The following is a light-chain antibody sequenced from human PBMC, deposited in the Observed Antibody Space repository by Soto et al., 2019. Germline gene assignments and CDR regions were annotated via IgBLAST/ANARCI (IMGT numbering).Light chain of an antibody. J-gene: IGLJ1*01. CDR1: SSDVGSYNL. CDR2: EVS. Sequence: HSVLTQPASVSGSPGQSITFSCTGASSDVGSYNLVSWYQHHPGKAPKLMIYEVSRRPSGVSNRFSGSKSGNTASLTISGLQAEDEADYYCCSYAGSSTFLYVFGTGTKVTVL. CDR3: CSYAGSSTFLYV. V-gene: IGLV2-23*02.